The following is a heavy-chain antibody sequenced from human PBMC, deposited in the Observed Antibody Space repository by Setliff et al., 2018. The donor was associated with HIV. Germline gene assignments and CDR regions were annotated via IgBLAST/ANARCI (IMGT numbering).Heavy chain of an antibody. D-gene: IGHD4-17*01. Sequence: ASVKVSCKASGGTVSSYAISWVRQAPGQGLEWMGGLIPIYATSDYAQKLQGRVTISTDESARTAYMELRSLRSEDTAVYYCAVGPHGDYELGWFDLWGQGTLVTVSS. CDR1: GGTVSSYA. V-gene: IGHV1-69*05. CDR2: LIPIYATS. J-gene: IGHJ5*02. CDR3: AVGPHGDYELGWFDL.